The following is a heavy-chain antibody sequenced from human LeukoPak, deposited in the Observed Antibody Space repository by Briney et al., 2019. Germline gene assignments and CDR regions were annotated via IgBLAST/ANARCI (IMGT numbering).Heavy chain of an antibody. V-gene: IGHV3-7*01. D-gene: IGHD5-24*01. CDR1: GFTFSSFW. Sequence: GGSLRLSCAASGFTFSSFWMSWVRQAPGKGPEWVANIKEDGSEKYYVDSVKGRFAISRDNPQNSLYLQMSSLRAEDTALYFCARDDGYRSYDYGGQGTLVTVSS. CDR3: ARDDGYRSYDY. CDR2: IKEDGSEK. J-gene: IGHJ4*02.